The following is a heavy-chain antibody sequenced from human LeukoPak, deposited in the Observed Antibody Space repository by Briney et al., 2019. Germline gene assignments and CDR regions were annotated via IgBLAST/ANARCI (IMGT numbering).Heavy chain of an antibody. CDR3: ARDYYDSSGPPYYYYMDV. J-gene: IGHJ6*03. CDR1: GGSISSGSYY. D-gene: IGHD3-22*01. Sequence: SETLSLTCTVSGGSISSGSYYWSWIRQPAGKGLEWIGRIYYSGSTNYNPSLKSRVTISVDTSKNQFSLKLSSVTAADTAVYYCARDYYDSSGPPYYYYMDVWGKGTTVTVSS. CDR2: IYYSGST. V-gene: IGHV4-61*10.